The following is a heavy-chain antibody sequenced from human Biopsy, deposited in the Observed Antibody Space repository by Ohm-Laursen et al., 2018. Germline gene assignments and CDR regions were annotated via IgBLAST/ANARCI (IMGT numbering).Heavy chain of an antibody. D-gene: IGHD2-8*02. CDR1: GFSFSEYA. CDR3: AKRDGGVSGRTVCFFDY. J-gene: IGHJ4*02. V-gene: IGHV3-23*01. Sequence: SLRLSCAASGFSFSEYAMSWVRQVPGQGLEWIAAISASGATPYYADSVRGRFTISRDNSNNILHLQLDSLRAEDTALYYCAKRDGGVSGRTVCFFDYWGLGTLVTVSS. CDR2: ISASGATP.